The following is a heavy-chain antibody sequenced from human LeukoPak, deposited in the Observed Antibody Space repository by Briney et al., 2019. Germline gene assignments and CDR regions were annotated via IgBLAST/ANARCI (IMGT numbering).Heavy chain of an antibody. V-gene: IGHV3-48*03. J-gene: IGHJ4*02. CDR3: ARDRDTTFLRADY. D-gene: IGHD1-1*01. CDR2: ISSRSSTI. Sequence: PGGSLRLSCAASGFTFSNFEMNWVRQAPGKGLEWISYISSRSSTIFYADSVKGRFTISRDNAKNSLYLQMNNLRAEDTAIYYCARDRDTTFLRADYWGQGTLVTVSP. CDR1: GFTFSNFE.